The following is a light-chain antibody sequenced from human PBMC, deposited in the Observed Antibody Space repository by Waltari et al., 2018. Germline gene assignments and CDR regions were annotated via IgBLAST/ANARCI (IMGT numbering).Light chain of an antibody. CDR2: GNS. CDR3: QSYDSSLSGSV. J-gene: IGLJ3*02. V-gene: IGLV1-40*01. Sequence: QSVLAQPPSVSGAPGQRVTISCSGSSSNRGAGSDVHWYQHLPGTAPKLLIYGNSNRPSGVPDRFSGSKSGTSASLAITGLQAEDEADYYCQSYDSSLSGSVFGGGTKLTVL. CDR1: SSNRGAGSD.